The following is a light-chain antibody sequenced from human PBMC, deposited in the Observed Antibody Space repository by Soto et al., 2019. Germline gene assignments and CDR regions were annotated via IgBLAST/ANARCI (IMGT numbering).Light chain of an antibody. V-gene: IGLV2-14*01. Sequence: QSVLAQPASVSGSPGQSITISCTGTTSDIAGYNYVSWYQQHTGKAPKLLIYEVTSRASGVSHRFSGSKSGNTASLTISGLQAEDEAEYCCNSYTSASFDVCGTGTKVTVL. J-gene: IGLJ1*01. CDR2: EVT. CDR3: NSYTSASFDV. CDR1: TSDIAGYNY.